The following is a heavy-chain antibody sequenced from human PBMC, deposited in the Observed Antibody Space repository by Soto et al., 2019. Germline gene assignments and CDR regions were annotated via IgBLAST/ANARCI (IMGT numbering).Heavy chain of an antibody. D-gene: IGHD2-15*01. V-gene: IGHV4-39*01. CDR2: IFYSGST. Sequence: QLQLQESGPGLVKPSETLSLTCTVSGVSINTNNYYWGWVRQPPGKGLEWIGNIFYSGSTFYNPSLRSRLTISVDTSKNQFSLRLISVTAADAAVYYCAGFVVPASRNTGFDYWGQGTLVTVSS. CDR3: AGFVVPASRNTGFDY. J-gene: IGHJ4*02. CDR1: GVSINTNNYY.